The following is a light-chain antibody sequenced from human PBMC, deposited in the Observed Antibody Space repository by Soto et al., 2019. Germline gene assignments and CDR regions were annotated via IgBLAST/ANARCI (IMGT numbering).Light chain of an antibody. Sequence: QSALTQPPSASGSPGQSVTISCTGTSSDVVGYNYVSWYQQHPGKAPKLIIYEVSKRPSGVPDRFSGSKSGNTASLTVSGLQAEDEADYYCSAYVGSNNLYVFGTGTKLTVL. CDR1: SSDVVGYNY. CDR2: EVS. J-gene: IGLJ1*01. V-gene: IGLV2-8*01. CDR3: SAYVGSNNLYV.